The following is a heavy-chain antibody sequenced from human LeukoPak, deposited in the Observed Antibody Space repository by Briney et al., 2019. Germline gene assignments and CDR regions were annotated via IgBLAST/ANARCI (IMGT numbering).Heavy chain of an antibody. Sequence: GGSLRLSCAASGFTFSSYWMSWVRQAPGKGLEWVANIKQDGSEKYYVDSVKGRFTISRDNAKNSLYLQMNSLRAEDTAVYYCARGVILTVVTPKALDIWGQGTMVTVSS. CDR2: IKQDGSEK. CDR3: ARGVILTVVTPKALDI. CDR1: GFTFSSYW. D-gene: IGHD4-23*01. J-gene: IGHJ3*02. V-gene: IGHV3-7*01.